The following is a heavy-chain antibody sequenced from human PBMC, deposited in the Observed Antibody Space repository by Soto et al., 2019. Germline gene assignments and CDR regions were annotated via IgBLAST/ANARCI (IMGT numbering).Heavy chain of an antibody. J-gene: IGHJ5*02. CDR1: GGSISSYY. CDR2: IYYSGST. CDR3: ARIGYSSSWYWFDP. V-gene: IGHV4-59*01. D-gene: IGHD6-13*01. Sequence: SETLSLTCTVSGGSISSYYWSWIRQPPGKGLEWIGYIYYSGSTNYNPSLKSRVTISVDTSKNQFSLKLSSVTAADTAVYYCARIGYSSSWYWFDPWGQGTLVTVSS.